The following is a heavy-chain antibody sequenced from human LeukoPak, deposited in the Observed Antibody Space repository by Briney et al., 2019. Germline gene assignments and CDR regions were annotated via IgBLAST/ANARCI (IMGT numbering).Heavy chain of an antibody. D-gene: IGHD1-1*01. J-gene: IGHJ5*02. CDR3: ARQSLDATTSWFYP. CDR2: IYPGDSDT. Sequence: GESLKISCKGSGYSFTRYWIGWVRQMPEKGLEWMGIIYPGDSDTRYSPSFQGQVTISADKSISTAYLKWSSLKASDTAMYYCARQSLDATTSWFYPWGQGTLVTVSS. V-gene: IGHV5-51*01. CDR1: GYSFTRYW.